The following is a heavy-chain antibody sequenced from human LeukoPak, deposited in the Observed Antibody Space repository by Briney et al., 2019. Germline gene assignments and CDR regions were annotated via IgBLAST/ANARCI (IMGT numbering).Heavy chain of an antibody. CDR3: ARAPQHDHDSTMTP. CDR1: GYSFTAYG. D-gene: IGHD1-1*01. V-gene: IGHV1-18*01. Sequence: ASVKVSCKASGYSFTAYGISWVRQAPGHGLEWMGWISGYNGNTIYAQNFQGRVTMTTDTSTTTAHLEMGSLRSDDTAVYYCARAPQHDHDSTMTPWGQGTLVTVSS. J-gene: IGHJ4*02. CDR2: ISGYNGNT.